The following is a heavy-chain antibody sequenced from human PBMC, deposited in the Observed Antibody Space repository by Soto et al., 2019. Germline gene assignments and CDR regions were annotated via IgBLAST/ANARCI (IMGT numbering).Heavy chain of an antibody. D-gene: IGHD6-19*01. CDR3: ASAGGLGAVAADY. J-gene: IGHJ4*02. Sequence: QLQLQESGSGLVKPSQTLSLTCAVSGGSISSGGYSWSWIRQAPGKGLEWIGYIYHSGSTYYNPSLKSRGTISVDRSKNQFSLKLSSVTAADTAVYYCASAGGLGAVAADYWGQGTLVTVPS. V-gene: IGHV4-30-2*01. CDR2: IYHSGST. CDR1: GGSISSGGYS.